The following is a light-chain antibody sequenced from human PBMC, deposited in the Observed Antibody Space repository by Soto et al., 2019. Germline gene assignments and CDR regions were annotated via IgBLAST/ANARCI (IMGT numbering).Light chain of an antibody. CDR3: MSYAGGNRFG. J-gene: IGLJ1*01. CDR1: INDVGGYNY. Sequence: ALTQPPSASGSPGQSVTISCAGTINDVGGYNYVSWYQQHPGKVPQLMIYQVTKRPSGVPDRFSASKSDTTASLTISGLQAEDEGDYYCMSYAGGNRFGFGTGTKVTVL. V-gene: IGLV2-8*01. CDR2: QVT.